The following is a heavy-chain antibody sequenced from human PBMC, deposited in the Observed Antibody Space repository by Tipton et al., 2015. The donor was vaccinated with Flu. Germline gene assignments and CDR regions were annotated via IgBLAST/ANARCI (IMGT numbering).Heavy chain of an antibody. D-gene: IGHD3-9*01. Sequence: QVQLVQSGAEVKKPGASVKVSCKASGYTFTSYYMHWVRQAPGQGLEWMGIINPSDGSTSYAQKFQGRVTMTRDTSTSTVYMELSGLRWEGTAVYYGGRGAGGSTGRNFDYWGQGTLVTVSS. CDR1: GYTFTSYY. CDR3: GRGAGGSTGRNFDY. CDR2: INPSDGST. V-gene: IGHV1-46*01. J-gene: IGHJ4*02.